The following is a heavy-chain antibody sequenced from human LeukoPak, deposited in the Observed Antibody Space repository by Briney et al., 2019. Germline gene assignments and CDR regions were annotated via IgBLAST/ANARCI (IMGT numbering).Heavy chain of an antibody. CDR2: SNPSGGST. V-gene: IGHV1-46*01. D-gene: IGHD2-15*01. Sequence: ASVKVCCKASGYTFTSYSMHWVRQAPGQGLEWKGISNPSGGSTSYAQKFQGRVTMTRDTSTSTVYMELSSLRSEDTAVYYCASPYCSGGSCYGMHVWGQGTTVTVSS. CDR1: GYTFTSYS. J-gene: IGHJ6*02. CDR3: ASPYCSGGSCYGMHV.